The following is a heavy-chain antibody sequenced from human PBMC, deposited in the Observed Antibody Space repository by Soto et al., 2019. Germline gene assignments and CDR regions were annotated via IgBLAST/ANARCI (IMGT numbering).Heavy chain of an antibody. CDR2: IYTSGST. J-gene: IGHJ6*02. D-gene: IGHD4-17*01. CDR3: AREPLGDLFYYYYGMDV. Sequence: QVQLQESGPGLVKPSETLSLTCTVSGGSISSYYWSWIRQPAGKGLEWIGRIYTSGSTNYNPSLTSRVTMSVDTSKHQFSLRLSSVTAADTAVYYCAREPLGDLFYYYYGMDVWGQGTTVTVSS. CDR1: GGSISSYY. V-gene: IGHV4-4*07.